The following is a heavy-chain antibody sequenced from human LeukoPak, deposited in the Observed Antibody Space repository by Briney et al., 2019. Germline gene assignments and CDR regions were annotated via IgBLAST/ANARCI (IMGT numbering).Heavy chain of an antibody. CDR2: INPSGGST. Sequence: ASVKVSCKASGYTFTTYYLHWVRQAPGQGLEWMGLINPSGGSTSDAHKFQGRGTMTRSTSTSTVYMELSSLRSEDTDVYYCARIRAASDTWDYWGQGTLATVSS. D-gene: IGHD6-13*01. J-gene: IGHJ4*02. CDR1: GYTFTTYY. V-gene: IGHV1-46*01. CDR3: ARIRAASDTWDY.